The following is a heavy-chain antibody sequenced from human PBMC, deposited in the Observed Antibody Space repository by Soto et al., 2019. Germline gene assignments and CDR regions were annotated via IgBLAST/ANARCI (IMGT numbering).Heavy chain of an antibody. J-gene: IGHJ6*02. Sequence: PGGSLRLSCAASGFTFSSYAMSWVRQAPGKGLEWVSAISGSGGSTYYADSVKGRFTISRDNSKNTLYLQMNSLRAEDTAVYYCAKDAYYYGSGSPITPNYGMDVWAKGPRSPSP. CDR3: AKDAYYYGSGSPITPNYGMDV. D-gene: IGHD3-10*01. CDR1: GFTFSSYA. V-gene: IGHV3-23*01. CDR2: ISGSGGST.